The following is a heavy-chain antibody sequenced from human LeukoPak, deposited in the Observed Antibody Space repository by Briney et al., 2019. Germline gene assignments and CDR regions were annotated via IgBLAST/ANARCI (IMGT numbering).Heavy chain of an antibody. CDR1: GDSFSPYY. Sequence: PSETLSLTCTVSGDSFSPYYWSWIRQPPGKGLEWIGYIYYSGSTNYNPSLKSRVTISVDTSKNQFSLKLSSVTAADTAVYYCARTYYGGNSVLYFDYWGQGTLVTVSS. CDR3: ARTYYGGNSVLYFDY. J-gene: IGHJ4*02. D-gene: IGHD4-23*01. CDR2: IYYSGST. V-gene: IGHV4-59*01.